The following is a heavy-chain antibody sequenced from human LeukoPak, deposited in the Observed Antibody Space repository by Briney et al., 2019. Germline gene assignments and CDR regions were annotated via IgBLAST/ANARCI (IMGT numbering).Heavy chain of an antibody. V-gene: IGHV3-23*01. Sequence: GGSLRLSCAASGFTFSSYAMSWVRQAPGKGLEWVSAISGSGGSTYYADSVKGRFTISRDNSKNSMYMQMNSLRADDSAVYYCAKGNGWYAFDYWGQGALVTVSS. CDR3: AKGNGWYAFDY. CDR1: GFTFSSYA. CDR2: ISGSGGST. J-gene: IGHJ4*02. D-gene: IGHD6-19*01.